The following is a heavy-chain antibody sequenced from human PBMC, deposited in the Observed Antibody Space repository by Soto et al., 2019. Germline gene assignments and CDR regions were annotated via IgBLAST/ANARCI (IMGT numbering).Heavy chain of an antibody. CDR2: LSGSGDTT. Sequence: PGGSLRLSCAASGFTFSSYVMNWGREAPGKGLEWVSALSGSGDTTYYADSVRGRFSISRDNSKNTLYLQMSSLRGEDTAVYYCAKGTQFFYYYAMDVWGQGTTVTVSS. J-gene: IGHJ6*02. CDR1: GFTFSSYV. CDR3: AKGTQFFYYYAMDV. V-gene: IGHV3-23*01.